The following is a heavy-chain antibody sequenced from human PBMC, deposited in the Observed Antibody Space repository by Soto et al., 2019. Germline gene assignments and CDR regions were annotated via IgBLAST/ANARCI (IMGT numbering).Heavy chain of an antibody. Sequence: ASETLSLTCTVSGGSVSSGSYYWSWIRQPPGKGLEWIGYIYYSGSTNYNPSLKSRVTISVDTSKNQFSLKLSSVTAADTAVYYCARDQWELPCDYWGQGTLVTVSS. CDR2: IYYSGST. D-gene: IGHD1-26*01. CDR1: GGSVSSGSYY. V-gene: IGHV4-61*01. J-gene: IGHJ4*02. CDR3: ARDQWELPCDY.